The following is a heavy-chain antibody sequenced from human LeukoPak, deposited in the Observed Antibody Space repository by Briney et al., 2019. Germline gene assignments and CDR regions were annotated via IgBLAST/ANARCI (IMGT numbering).Heavy chain of an antibody. Sequence: PSETLSLTCTVSGGSISSGSYHWSWIRQPAGKGLEWIGRIYTSGSTNYNPSLKSRVTISVDTSKNQFSLKLSSVTAAGTAVYYCAREAMEWELRSSYFQHWGQGTLVTVSS. CDR3: AREAMEWELRSSYFQH. V-gene: IGHV4-61*02. CDR1: GGSISSGSYH. J-gene: IGHJ1*01. D-gene: IGHD1-26*01. CDR2: IYTSGST.